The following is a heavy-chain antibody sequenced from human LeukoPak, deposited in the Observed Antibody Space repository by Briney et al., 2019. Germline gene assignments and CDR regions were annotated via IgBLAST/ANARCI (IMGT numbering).Heavy chain of an antibody. Sequence: SETLSLTCTISGDSLSGYSWSWLRQPAGKALEWIGRIYTSYFTEYNLSLDGRVTMSIDTSKDQFSLMLDSVTAADTAIYYCARVHIVTGTYFDSWGQGALVTVSS. CDR1: GDSLSGYS. J-gene: IGHJ4*02. D-gene: IGHD3-10*01. V-gene: IGHV4-4*07. CDR2: IYTSYFT. CDR3: ARVHIVTGTYFDS.